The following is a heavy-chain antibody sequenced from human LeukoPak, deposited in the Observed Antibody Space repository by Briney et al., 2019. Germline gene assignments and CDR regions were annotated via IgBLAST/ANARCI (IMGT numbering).Heavy chain of an antibody. CDR3: ARDRWDDSGSLDS. J-gene: IGHJ4*02. V-gene: IGHV4-4*02. CDR2: ILHSGSA. D-gene: IGHD3-10*01. Sequence: SETLSRTCAVSGGSISSSNWWSWVRQPPGKGLEWIGEILHSGSANYNPSLESRVTISMDKSKNQFSLRLNSVIAADTAVYYCARDRWDDSGSLDSWGQGTLVTVSS. CDR1: GGSISSSNW.